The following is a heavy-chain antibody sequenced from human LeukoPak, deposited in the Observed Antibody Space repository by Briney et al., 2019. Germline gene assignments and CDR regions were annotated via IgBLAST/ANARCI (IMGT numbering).Heavy chain of an antibody. D-gene: IGHD2-2*01. Sequence: PSETLSLTCTVSGGSISSYYWSWIRQPPGKGLEWIGYIYYSGSTNYNPSLKSRVTIPVDTSKNQFSLKLSSVTAADTAVYYCARGNCSSTSCYVERGIYGMDVWGQGTTVTVSS. CDR2: IYYSGST. CDR3: ARGNCSSTSCYVERGIYGMDV. J-gene: IGHJ6*02. V-gene: IGHV4-59*01. CDR1: GGSISSYY.